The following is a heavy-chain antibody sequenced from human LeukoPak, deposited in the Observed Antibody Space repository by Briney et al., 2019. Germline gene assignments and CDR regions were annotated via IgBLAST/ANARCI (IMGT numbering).Heavy chain of an antibody. D-gene: IGHD1-26*01. V-gene: IGHV4-38-2*02. CDR1: GYSTSSVYY. J-gene: IGHJ4*02. Sequence: SETLSLTCALSGYSTSSVYYWGWIRQPPGKGLECIGSIYHSGSTYYNPSLKSRVTISVDTAKTQFSMKLSSVTVADTAVYDCAREGNSGSYFKGEDFDYWGQGTLVTVSS. CDR2: IYHSGST. CDR3: AREGNSGSYFKGEDFDY.